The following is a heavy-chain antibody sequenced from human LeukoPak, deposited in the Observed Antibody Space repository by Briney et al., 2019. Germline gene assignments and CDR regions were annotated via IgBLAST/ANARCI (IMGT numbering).Heavy chain of an antibody. J-gene: IGHJ4*02. D-gene: IGHD2-15*01. CDR1: GFTFSSYA. CDR3: AKVPINRIVVVVAATLYYFDY. CDR2: ISGSGGST. Sequence: GGSLRLSCAASGFTFSSYAMSWVRQAPGKGLEWVSAISGSGGSTYYADSVKGRFTIPRDNSKNTLYLQMNSLRAEDTAVYYCAKVPINRIVVVVAATLYYFDYWGQGTLVTVSS. V-gene: IGHV3-23*01.